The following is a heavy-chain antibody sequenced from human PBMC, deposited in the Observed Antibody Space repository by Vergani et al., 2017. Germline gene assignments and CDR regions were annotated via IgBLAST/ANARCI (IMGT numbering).Heavy chain of an antibody. D-gene: IGHD2-21*01. CDR2: IIPIFGTA. CDR1: GGTFSSYA. CDR3: ARWAALAYCGGDCSGFDY. V-gene: IGHV1-69*01. Sequence: QVQLVQSGAEVKKPGSSVKVSCKASGGTFSSYAISWVRQAPGQGLEWMGGIIPIFGTANYAQKFQGRFTITADESTCTAYMELSSLRSEDTGVYYCARWAALAYCGGDCSGFDYWGQGTLVTVSS. J-gene: IGHJ4*02.